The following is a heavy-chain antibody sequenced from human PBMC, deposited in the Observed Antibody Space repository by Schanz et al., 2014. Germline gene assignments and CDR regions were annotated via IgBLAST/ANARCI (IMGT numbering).Heavy chain of an antibody. Sequence: QLQLVQSGPEVAEPGSSVKVSCKTSGGTFSNHGITWVRQAPGQGFEWIGRTIPMINEAKYADNFSGSVSMTADKSTSTACMVLSGLTPEDTATYYCARDAADFLAGYSLDTWGQGTLVVVSS. CDR2: TIPMINEA. J-gene: IGHJ5*02. CDR1: GGTFSNHG. D-gene: IGHD3-9*01. CDR3: ARDAADFLAGYSLDT. V-gene: IGHV1-69*04.